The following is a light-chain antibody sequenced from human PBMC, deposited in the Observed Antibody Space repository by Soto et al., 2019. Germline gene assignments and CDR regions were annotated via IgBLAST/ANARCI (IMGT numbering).Light chain of an antibody. CDR1: QSVPSKY. Sequence: IALTQSPGKISSPSCKTTTLSCNASQSVPSKYLAWYQQNAGQAPRLLIYGASNRATGIPDKFSASGSGTDFSLTISRLEPEDFAVYYCQQYGTSPRTFGQGTKVDIK. J-gene: IGKJ1*01. CDR2: GAS. V-gene: IGKV3-20*01. CDR3: QQYGTSPRT.